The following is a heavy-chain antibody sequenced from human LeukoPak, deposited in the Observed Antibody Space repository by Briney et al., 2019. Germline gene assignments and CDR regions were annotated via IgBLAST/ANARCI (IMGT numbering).Heavy chain of an antibody. V-gene: IGHV3-30-3*01. Sequence: GGSLRLSCAASGFTFSSYAMSWVRQAPGKGLEWVAVISYDGSNKYYADSVKGRFTISRDNSKNTLYLQMNSLRAEDTAVYYCARDRDDYAFDYWGQGTLVTVSS. CDR2: ISYDGSNK. CDR3: ARDRDDYAFDY. J-gene: IGHJ4*02. D-gene: IGHD5-24*01. CDR1: GFTFSSYA.